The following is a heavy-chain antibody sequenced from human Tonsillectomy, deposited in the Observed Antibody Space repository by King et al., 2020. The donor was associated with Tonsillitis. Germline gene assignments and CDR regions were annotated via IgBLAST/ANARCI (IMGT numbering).Heavy chain of an antibody. CDR2: IRYDGSNK. Sequence: VQLVESGGGVVQPGGSLRLSCAASGFTFSSYGIHWVRQAPGKGLEWVAFIRYDGSNKYYADSVKGRFTISRDNSKNTLYLQRNSLRAEDTAVYYCAKDYCSSTSCYAWGGYYCYYTMDVWGQGTTVTVSS. V-gene: IGHV3-30*02. D-gene: IGHD2-2*01. J-gene: IGHJ6*02. CDR3: AKDYCSSTSCYAWGGYYCYYTMDV. CDR1: GFTFSSYG.